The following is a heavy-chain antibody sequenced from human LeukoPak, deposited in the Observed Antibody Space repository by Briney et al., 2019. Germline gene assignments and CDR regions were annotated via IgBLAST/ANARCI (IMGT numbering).Heavy chain of an antibody. V-gene: IGHV3-48*04. D-gene: IGHD7-27*01. J-gene: IGHJ4*02. CDR3: VRDDSQLGYDY. Sequence: GGSLRLSCAASGFTFSSYSMNWVRQAPGKGLEWVSYISSSSAIYYADSVKGRFTISRDNAKNSLYLQMNSLRTEDTAVYFCVRDDSQLGYDYWGQGTLVTVSS. CDR2: ISSSSAI. CDR1: GFTFSSYS.